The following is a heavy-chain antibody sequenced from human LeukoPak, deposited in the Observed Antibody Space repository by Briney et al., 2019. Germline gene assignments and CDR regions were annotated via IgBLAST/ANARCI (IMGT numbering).Heavy chain of an antibody. CDR2: IYHSGST. D-gene: IGHD6-19*01. CDR3: ARGQAVAGSRYFDY. Sequence: SETLSLTCTVSGGSISSGGYYWSWIRQPPGKGLEWIGYIYHSGSTYYNPSLKSRVTISVDRSKNQFSLKLSSVTAADMAVYYCARGQAVAGSRYFDYWGQGTLVTVSS. CDR1: GGSISSGGYY. V-gene: IGHV4-30-2*01. J-gene: IGHJ4*02.